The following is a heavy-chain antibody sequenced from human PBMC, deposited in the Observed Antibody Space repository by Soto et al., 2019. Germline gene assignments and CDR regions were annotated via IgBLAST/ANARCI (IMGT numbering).Heavy chain of an antibody. D-gene: IGHD6-13*01. J-gene: IGHJ4*02. CDR2: IYYSGGT. CDR1: GGSVSSGSYY. V-gene: IGHV4-61*01. CDR3: ARVSSSWGLLNDFDY. Sequence: QVQLQESGPGLVKPSETLSLTCTVSGGSVSSGSYYWSWIRQPPGKGLEWIGYIYYSGGTNYNPSLQRRVTIPVDPSKNQFSLKLSSVNAADTAVYYCARVSSSWGLLNDFDYWGQGTLVTVSS.